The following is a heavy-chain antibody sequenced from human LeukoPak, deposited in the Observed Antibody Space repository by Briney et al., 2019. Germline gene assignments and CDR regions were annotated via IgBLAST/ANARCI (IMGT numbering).Heavy chain of an antibody. CDR1: GGSISSYY. CDR2: IYYSGST. Sequence: PSETLSLTCTVSGGSISSYYWSWIRQPPGKGLEWIGYIYYSGSTNYNPSLKSRVTISVDTSKNQFSLKLSSVTAADTAVYYCARPGRSGSYYQTKYYFDYWGQGTLVTVSS. V-gene: IGHV4-59*12. CDR3: ARPGRSGSYYQTKYYFDY. D-gene: IGHD3-10*01. J-gene: IGHJ4*02.